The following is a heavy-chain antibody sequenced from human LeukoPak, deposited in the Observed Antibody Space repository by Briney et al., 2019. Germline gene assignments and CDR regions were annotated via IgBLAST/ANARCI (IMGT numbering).Heavy chain of an antibody. CDR2: MNPNSGNT. V-gene: IGHV1-8*01. CDR3: ARGRLPGIAVVIWFDP. D-gene: IGHD6-19*01. J-gene: IGHJ5*02. CDR1: GYTFTSYD. Sequence: ASVKVSCKASGYTFTSYDINWVRQATGQGLEWMGWMNPNSGNTGHAQKFQGRVTMTRNTSISTAYMELSSLRSEDTAVYYCARGRLPGIAVVIWFDPWGQGTLVTVSS.